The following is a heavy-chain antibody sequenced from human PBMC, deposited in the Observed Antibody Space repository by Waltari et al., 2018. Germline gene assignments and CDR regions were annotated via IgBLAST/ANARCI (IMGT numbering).Heavy chain of an antibody. J-gene: IGHJ4*02. CDR2: IRYDGSNK. CDR3: ARDGGGSYPRYYFDY. CDR1: GFTFSSYG. D-gene: IGHD1-26*01. V-gene: IGHV3-33*01. Sequence: QVQLVESGGGVVQPGRSLRLSCAASGFTFSSYGMHWVRQAPGKGLEWVAVIRYDGSNKYYADSVKGRFTISRDNSKNTLYLQMNSLRAEDTAVYYCARDGGGSYPRYYFDYWGQGTLVTVSS.